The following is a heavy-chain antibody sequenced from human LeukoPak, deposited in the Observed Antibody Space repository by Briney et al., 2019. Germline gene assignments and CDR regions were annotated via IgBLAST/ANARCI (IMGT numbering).Heavy chain of an antibody. CDR2: VSGRDTST. CDR3: AKWGDYDVLTGYYDSDY. V-gene: IGHV3-23*01. Sequence: GGSLRLSCAASGFTFSNYAMSWVRQAPGKGLEWVSAVSGRDTSTYYTDSVKGRFTISRDNSKDTLYLQMNSLSAEDTAIYYCAKWGDYDVLTGYYDSDYWGQGTLVTVSS. D-gene: IGHD3-9*01. J-gene: IGHJ4*02. CDR1: GFTFSNYA.